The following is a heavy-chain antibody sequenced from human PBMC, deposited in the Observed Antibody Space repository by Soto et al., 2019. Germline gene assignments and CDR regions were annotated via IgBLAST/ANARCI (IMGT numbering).Heavy chain of an antibody. CDR1: GFTFSSYW. D-gene: IGHD5-12*01. CDR2: INSDGSST. CDR3: ARDPSGWLRSSYYYMDV. Sequence: EVQLVESGGGLVQPGGSLRLSCAASGFTFSSYWMHWVRQAPGKGLVWVSRINSDGSSTSYADSVKGRFTISRDNAKNTLYLQMNSLRAEDTAVYYCARDPSGWLRSSYYYMDVWGKGTMVTVSS. J-gene: IGHJ6*03. V-gene: IGHV3-74*01.